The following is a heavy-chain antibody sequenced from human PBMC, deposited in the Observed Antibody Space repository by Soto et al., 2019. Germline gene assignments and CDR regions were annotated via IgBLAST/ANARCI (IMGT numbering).Heavy chain of an antibody. CDR1: GGSISSYY. CDR2: IYYSGST. Sequence: PSETLSLTCTVSGGSISSYYWSWIRQPPGKGLEWIGYIYYSGSTNYNPSLKSRVTISVDTSKNQFSLKLSSVTAADTAVYYCARGSTIFGVVPHYYYMDVWGKGTTVTVSS. CDR3: ARGSTIFGVVPHYYYMDV. J-gene: IGHJ6*03. D-gene: IGHD3-3*01. V-gene: IGHV4-59*01.